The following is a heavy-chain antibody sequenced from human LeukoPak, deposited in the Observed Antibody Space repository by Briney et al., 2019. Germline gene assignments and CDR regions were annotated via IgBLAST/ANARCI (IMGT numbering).Heavy chain of an antibody. CDR1: GFTFSNYA. D-gene: IGHD5-24*01. CDR3: AKGVEMASIDYFDY. J-gene: IGHJ4*02. V-gene: IGHV3-23*01. CDR2: ITGNGGGT. Sequence: GGSLRLSCAASGFTFSNYAMSWVRQAPGKGLEWVSTITGNGGGTYYADSVKGRFTMSRDNSKNTLYLQMDSLRAEDTALYYCAKGVEMASIDYFDYWGQGTLVTVSS.